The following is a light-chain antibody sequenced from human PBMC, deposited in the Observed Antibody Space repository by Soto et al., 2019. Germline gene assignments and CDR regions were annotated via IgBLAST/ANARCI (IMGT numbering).Light chain of an antibody. V-gene: IGKV3-20*01. J-gene: IGKJ1*01. CDR3: QQYGSLVT. CDR2: GTS. CDR1: QSVSSSY. Sequence: VVMAQSPGTLSFSPGERATLSWRASQSVSSSYLAWYQHKPGRAPRLLIDGTSSRATGIPDRFSGSGSGTDFTLTISRLEPEDLAVYYCQQYGSLVTFGQGTKVDIK.